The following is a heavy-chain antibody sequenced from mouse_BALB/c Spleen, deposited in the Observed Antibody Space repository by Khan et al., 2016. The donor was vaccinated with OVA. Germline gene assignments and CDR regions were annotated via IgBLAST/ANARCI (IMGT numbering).Heavy chain of an antibody. V-gene: IGHV1-4*01. CDR3: VRDGAYHRNDGWFAY. D-gene: IGHD2-14*01. Sequence: QVQLQQSGAELARPGASVKMSCKASGYTFTSYTIHWIKERPGPGLEWIGYINPSNGYTNYNQKFKDKATLTTDKSSTTAYLQLSSLTSDDSAVYNCVRDGAYHRNDGWFAYWGQGTLVTVSA. J-gene: IGHJ3*01. CDR2: INPSNGYT. CDR1: GYTFTSYT.